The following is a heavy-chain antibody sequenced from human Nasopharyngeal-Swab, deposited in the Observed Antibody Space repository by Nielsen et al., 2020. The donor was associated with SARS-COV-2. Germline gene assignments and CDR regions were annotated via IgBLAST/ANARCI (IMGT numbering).Heavy chain of an antibody. D-gene: IGHD6-13*01. CDR1: GFTFSSYA. Sequence: GESLKISCAASGFTFSSYAMSWVRQAPGKGLEWVSAISGSGGSTYYADSVKGRFTISRDNSKNTLYLQMNSLRAEDTAVYYCAKDFVGQQTYYYYGMDVWGQGTTVTVFS. CDR2: ISGSGGST. V-gene: IGHV3-23*01. CDR3: AKDFVGQQTYYYYGMDV. J-gene: IGHJ6*02.